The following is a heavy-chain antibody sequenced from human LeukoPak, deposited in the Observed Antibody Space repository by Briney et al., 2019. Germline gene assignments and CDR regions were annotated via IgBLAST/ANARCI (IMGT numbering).Heavy chain of an antibody. V-gene: IGHV1-18*01. J-gene: IGHJ5*02. D-gene: IGHD3-3*01. CDR1: GYTFTSYG. CDR3: ARRDYYDSDHLFDP. Sequence: GASVKVSCKASGYTFTSYGISWVRQAPGQGLEWMGWISAYNGNTNYAQKLQGRVTMTTDTSTSTAYMELRSLRSDDTAVYYRARRDYYDSDHLFDPWGQGTLVTVSS. CDR2: ISAYNGNT.